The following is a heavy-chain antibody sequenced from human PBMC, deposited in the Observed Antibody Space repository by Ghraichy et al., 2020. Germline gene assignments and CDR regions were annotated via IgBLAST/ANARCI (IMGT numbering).Heavy chain of an antibody. CDR2: IKQDGSAK. V-gene: IGHV3-7*01. Sequence: GSLRLSCAASGFTFSNYWMTWVRQAPGKGLEWVANIKQDGSAKYYVDSVRGRFTISRDNAKNSLYLEMNSLRADDTAVYYCARDLFYSDRSGYYASDYWGQGTLVTVAS. D-gene: IGHD3-22*01. CDR1: GFTFSNYW. J-gene: IGHJ4*02. CDR3: ARDLFYSDRSGYYASDY.